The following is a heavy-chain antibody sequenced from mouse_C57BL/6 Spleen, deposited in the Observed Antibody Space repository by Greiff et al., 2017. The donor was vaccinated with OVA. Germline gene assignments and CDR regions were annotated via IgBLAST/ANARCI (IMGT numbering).Heavy chain of an antibody. CDR3: ARGITTVVGDYYAMDY. CDR2: IYPGDGDT. Sequence: QVQLQQSGPELVKPGASVKISCKASGYAFSSSWMNWVKQRPGKGLEWIGRIYPGDGDTNYNGKFKGKATLTADKSSSTAYMQLSSLTSEDSAVYFCARGITTVVGDYYAMDYWGQGTSVTVSS. CDR1: GYAFSSSW. D-gene: IGHD1-1*01. V-gene: IGHV1-82*01. J-gene: IGHJ4*01.